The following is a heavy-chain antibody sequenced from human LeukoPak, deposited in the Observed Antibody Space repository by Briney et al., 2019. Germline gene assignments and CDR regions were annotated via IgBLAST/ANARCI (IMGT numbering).Heavy chain of an antibody. CDR2: IYYSGTT. D-gene: IGHD6-19*01. J-gene: IGHJ4*02. Sequence: SETLSLTCTVSGGFISSLTYYWGWIRQPPGKGLEWIASIYYSGTTYYSPSLKSRVTISVNRSNNQFSLRLSSVTAADTAVYFCAGYSSGWSSGGGYWGQGTLVTVSS. CDR1: GGFISSLTYY. CDR3: AGYSSGWSSGGGY. V-gene: IGHV4-39*01.